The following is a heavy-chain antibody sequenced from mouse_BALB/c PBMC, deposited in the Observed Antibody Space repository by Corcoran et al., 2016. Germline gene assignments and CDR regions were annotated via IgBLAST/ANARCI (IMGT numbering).Heavy chain of an antibody. CDR1: GYSITSGYY. CDR2: ISYDGSN. Sequence: DVQLQESGPGLVKPSQALSLTCSVTGYSITSGYYWNLIRQFPGNKLEWMGYISYDGSNNYNPSLKNRIPITRDTSKNQFFLKLNSVTTEDTATYYCATLLRPFDYWGQGPTLTVSS. V-gene: IGHV3-6*02. J-gene: IGHJ2*01. CDR3: ATLLRPFDY. D-gene: IGHD1-2*01.